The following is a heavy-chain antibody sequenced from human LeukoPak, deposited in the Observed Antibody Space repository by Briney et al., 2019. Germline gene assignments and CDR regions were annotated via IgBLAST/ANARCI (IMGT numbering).Heavy chain of an antibody. V-gene: IGHV4-39*07. Sequence: SETLSLTCTVSGGSITSTSYYWGWIRQPPGKGLEWIGSMYYSGSTNYNPSLKSRVTISVDTSKNQFSLKLSSVTAADTAVYYCASTLAYCGGDCYYSFDYGGQETLVPVSS. J-gene: IGHJ4*02. CDR1: GGSITSTSYY. CDR2: MYYSGST. CDR3: ASTLAYCGGDCYYSFDY. D-gene: IGHD2-21*02.